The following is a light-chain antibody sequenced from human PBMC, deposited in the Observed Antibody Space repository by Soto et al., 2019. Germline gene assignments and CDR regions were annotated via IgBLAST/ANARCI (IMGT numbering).Light chain of an antibody. CDR1: QSIGSDS. Sequence: EIVLTQSPGTLSLSPGQRATLSRRASQSIGSDSLAWYQQKPGQAPRLLIYDTSTRATGIPDRFGGSGSGTDFTLTISRLEPEDFAVYSCQQSGSSLWTFGQGTKVEIK. J-gene: IGKJ1*01. CDR2: DTS. V-gene: IGKV3-20*01. CDR3: QQSGSSLWT.